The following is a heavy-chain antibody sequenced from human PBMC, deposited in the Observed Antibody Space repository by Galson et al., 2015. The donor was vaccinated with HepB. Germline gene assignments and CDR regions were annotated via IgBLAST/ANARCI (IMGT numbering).Heavy chain of an antibody. Sequence: SVKVSCKASGGTFSSYAISWVRQAPGQGLEWMGRIIPILGIANYAQKFQGRVTITADKSTSTAYMELSSLRSEDTAVYYCARDLGYGDYGHDAFDIWGQGTMVTVSS. D-gene: IGHD4-17*01. CDR3: ARDLGYGDYGHDAFDI. CDR2: IIPILGIA. J-gene: IGHJ3*02. CDR1: GGTFSSYA. V-gene: IGHV1-69*04.